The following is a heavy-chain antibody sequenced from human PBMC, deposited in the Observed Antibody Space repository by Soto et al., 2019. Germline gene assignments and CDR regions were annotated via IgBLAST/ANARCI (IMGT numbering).Heavy chain of an antibody. CDR2: ISWNCDSI. CDR1: GFIFDDFA. Sequence: EAQLVESGGGFVQPGRSLRLSCAGSGFIFDDFAIHWVRQAPGKGLEWVSGISWNCDSIGYADSVKGRFTISRDNAKNALYLQMNSLRVEDTALYYCTKVGGLYDFWSGPLHFDLWGQGTLVTVSS. CDR3: TKVGGLYDFWSGPLHFDL. V-gene: IGHV3-9*01. D-gene: IGHD3-3*01. J-gene: IGHJ4*02.